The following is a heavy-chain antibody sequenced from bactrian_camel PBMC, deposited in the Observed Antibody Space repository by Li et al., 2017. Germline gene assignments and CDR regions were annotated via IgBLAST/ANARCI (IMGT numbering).Heavy chain of an antibody. D-gene: IGHD7*01. V-gene: IGHV3S42*01. Sequence: VQLVESGGGVVQPGGSLRLSCVASGFGFSRYAMSWVRQGPGKEFEWIAGISHTADMTVYSDSVKGRFTISRDNAKMLYLQMNSLRPEDTAVYYCLAWRETGDGPYNFGGQGTQVTVS. CDR2: ISHTADMT. CDR1: GFGFSRYA. CDR3: LAWRETGDGPYNF. J-gene: IGHJ4*01.